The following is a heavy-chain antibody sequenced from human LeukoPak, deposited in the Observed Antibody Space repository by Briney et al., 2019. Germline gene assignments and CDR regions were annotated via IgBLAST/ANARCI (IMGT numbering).Heavy chain of an antibody. CDR1: GFTFGDYV. CDR3: TRDYGGFDY. J-gene: IGHJ4*02. V-gene: IGHV3-49*04. D-gene: IGHD4-23*01. CDR2: IRSKVYGGTT. Sequence: PGGTLRLSCRSSGFTFGDYVMTWVRQAPGKGLEWVGFIRSKVYGGTTEYAASVKGRFIISRDDSKSIAYLQMNSLETEDTAVYYCTRDYGGFDYWGQGTLVTVSS.